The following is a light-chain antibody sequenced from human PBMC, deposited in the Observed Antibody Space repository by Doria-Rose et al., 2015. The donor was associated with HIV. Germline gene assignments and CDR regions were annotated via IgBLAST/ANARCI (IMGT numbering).Light chain of an antibody. CDR2: AAS. J-gene: IGKJ1*01. V-gene: IGKV1-8*01. CDR1: QDISNY. Sequence: AIRMTQSPSSLSASTGDRVTITCRARQDISNYLAWYQQKPGKAPKLLIYAASTLQSGVPSRFSGGGSGTDFTLTISYLQSEDFATYYCQQYYSYPPTFGQGTKVEVK. CDR3: QQYYSYPPT.